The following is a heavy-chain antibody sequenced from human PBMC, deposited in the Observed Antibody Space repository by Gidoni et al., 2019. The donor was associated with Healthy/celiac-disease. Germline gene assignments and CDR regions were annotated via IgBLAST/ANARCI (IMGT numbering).Heavy chain of an antibody. CDR3: TTLYYYDSSGYYHRVGY. V-gene: IGHV3-15*01. J-gene: IGHJ4*02. D-gene: IGHD3-22*01. CDR1: GFTFSNAW. Sequence: EVQLVESGGGLVKPGGSLRLSCAASGFTFSNAWMSWVRQAPGKGLEWVGRIKSKTDGGTTDYAAPVKGRFTISRDDSKNTLYLQMNSLKTEDTAVYYCTTLYYYDSSGYYHRVGYWGQGTLVTVSS. CDR2: IKSKTDGGTT.